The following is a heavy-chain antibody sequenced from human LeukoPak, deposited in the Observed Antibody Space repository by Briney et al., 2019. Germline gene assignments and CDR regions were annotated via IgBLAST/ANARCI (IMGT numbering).Heavy chain of an antibody. V-gene: IGHV1-46*01. CDR1: GYTFTSYY. CDR2: INPSGGST. D-gene: IGHD6-6*01. CDR3: ARDQQLVRWSLGWFDP. Sequence: ASVKVSCKASGYTFTSYYMHWVRQAPGQGLEWMGIINPSGGSTSYAQKFQGRVTMTRDMSTSTVYMEQSSLRSEDTAVYYCARDQQLVRWSLGWFDPWGQGTLVTVSS. J-gene: IGHJ5*02.